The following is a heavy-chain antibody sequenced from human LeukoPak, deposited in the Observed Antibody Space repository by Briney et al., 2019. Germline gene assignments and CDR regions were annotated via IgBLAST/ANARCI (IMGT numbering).Heavy chain of an antibody. CDR1: GLPFDEYG. CDR2: NNWNGGST. Sequence: GGPQTLSCAPSGLPFDEYGMRWAPQAPEKGLEWVSGNNWNGGSTGYADSVKGRFTISRDNAKNSLYLQMNSLRAEDTALYYCARDFPLGAYYYDSSGYPYFDYWGQGTLVTVSS. D-gene: IGHD3-22*01. V-gene: IGHV3-20*04. CDR3: ARDFPLGAYYYDSSGYPYFDY. J-gene: IGHJ4*02.